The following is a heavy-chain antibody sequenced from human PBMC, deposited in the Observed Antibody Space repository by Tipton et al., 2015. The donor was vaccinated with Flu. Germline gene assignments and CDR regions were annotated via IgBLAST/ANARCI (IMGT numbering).Heavy chain of an antibody. J-gene: IGHJ4*02. CDR3: ARELPYSSGWYPPPMDV. CDR1: GFTFSTYE. CDR2: IDGVGATM. D-gene: IGHD6-19*01. Sequence: GSLRLSCAASGFTFSTYELSWVRQAPGKGLEWVSYIDGVGATMNYADSVKGRFTISRDNAKNSLSLQMNSLRAEDTAVYYCARELPYSSGWYPPPMDVWGQGTLVTVSS. V-gene: IGHV3-48*03.